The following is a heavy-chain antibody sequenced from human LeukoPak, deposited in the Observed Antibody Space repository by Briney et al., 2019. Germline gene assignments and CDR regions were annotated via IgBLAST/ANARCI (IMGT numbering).Heavy chain of an antibody. J-gene: IGHJ4*02. D-gene: IGHD3-9*01. CDR1: GGSFSGYY. CDR3: ARLREVAILDY. V-gene: IGHV4-31*11. CDR2: IYYSGST. Sequence: SETLSLTCAVYGGSFSGYYWSWIRQHPGKGPEWIGYIYYSGSTYYNPSLKSRVTISVDTSKNQFSLKLSSVTAADTAVYYCARLREVAILDYWGQGTLVTVSS.